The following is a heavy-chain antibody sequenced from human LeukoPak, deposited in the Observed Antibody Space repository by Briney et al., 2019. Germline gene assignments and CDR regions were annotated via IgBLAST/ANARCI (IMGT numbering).Heavy chain of an antibody. CDR3: AKDRDRPRDGYNLGGFDY. Sequence: PGGSLRLSCAASGFTFSSYAMSWVRQAPGKGLEWVSSISGSGDTHFADSVEGRFTISRDNSKNTLYLQMNSLRAGDTAVYYCAKDRDRPRDGYNLGGFDYWGQGTLVTVSS. J-gene: IGHJ4*02. CDR1: GFTFSSYA. V-gene: IGHV3-23*01. D-gene: IGHD5-24*01. CDR2: ISGSGDT.